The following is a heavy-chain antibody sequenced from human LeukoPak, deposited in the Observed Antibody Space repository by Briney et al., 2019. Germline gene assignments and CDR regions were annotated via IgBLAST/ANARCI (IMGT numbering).Heavy chain of an antibody. CDR1: GGSISSSSYY. V-gene: IGHV4-61*01. CDR3: ARVPYSSSWADY. D-gene: IGHD6-13*01. J-gene: IGHJ4*02. CDR2: IYYSGST. Sequence: PSETLSLTCTVSGGSISSSSYYWRWIRQPPGKGLEWIGYIYYSGSTNYNPSLKSRVTISVDTSKNQFSLKLSSVTAADTAVYYCARVPYSSSWADYWGQGTLVTVSS.